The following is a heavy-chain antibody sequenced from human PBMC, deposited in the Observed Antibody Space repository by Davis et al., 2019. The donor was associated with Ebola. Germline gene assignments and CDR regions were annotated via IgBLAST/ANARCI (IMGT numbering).Heavy chain of an antibody. CDR1: GGTFSSYA. D-gene: IGHD3-10*01. J-gene: IGHJ4*02. CDR3: ARGSSDYYGSGSFSNPFDY. V-gene: IGHV1-69*13. CDR2: IIPIFGSA. Sequence: SVKVSCKASGGTFSSYAISWVRQAPGQGLEWLGGIIPIFGSANYAQKFQGRVTITADEFTSTAYMELSSLRSEDTAVYYCARGSSDYYGSGSFSNPFDYWGQGTLVIVSS.